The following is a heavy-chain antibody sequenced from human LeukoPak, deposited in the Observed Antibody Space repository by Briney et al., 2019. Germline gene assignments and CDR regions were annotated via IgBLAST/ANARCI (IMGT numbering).Heavy chain of an antibody. D-gene: IGHD4-17*01. CDR1: GGSISSYS. CDR3: ARDGRVDYGDYTFDY. Sequence: SETLSLTCTVSGGSISSYSWNWIRQPPGKGLEWIGYIYYTGSTNYNPSLKSRVTISVDTSKNQFSLKLSSVTAADTAVYYCARDGRVDYGDYTFDYWGQGTLVTVSS. J-gene: IGHJ4*02. CDR2: IYYTGST. V-gene: IGHV4-59*01.